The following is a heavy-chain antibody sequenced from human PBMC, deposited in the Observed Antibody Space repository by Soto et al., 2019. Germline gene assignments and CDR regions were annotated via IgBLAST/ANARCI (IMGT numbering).Heavy chain of an antibody. D-gene: IGHD5-18*01. CDR3: AREGYSYGLRYYYGMDV. CDR2: INHSGST. J-gene: IGHJ6*02. V-gene: IGHV4-34*01. CDR1: GGSFSGYY. Sequence: PSETLSLTCAVYGGSFSGYYWSWIRQPPGKGLEWIGEINHSGSTNYNPSLKSRVTISVDTSKNQFSLKLSSVTAADTAVYYCAREGYSYGLRYYYGMDVWGQGTTVTVSS.